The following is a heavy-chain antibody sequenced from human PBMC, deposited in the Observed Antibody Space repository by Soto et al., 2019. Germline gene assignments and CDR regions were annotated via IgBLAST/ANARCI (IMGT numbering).Heavy chain of an antibody. Sequence: SETLSLTCAVYGGSFSGYYWSWIRQPPGKGLEWIGEINHSGSTNYNPSLKSRVTISVDTSKNQFSLKLSSVTAADTAVYYCARGGGDCSGGSCYSGGNYFDYWGQGTLVTVSS. V-gene: IGHV4-34*01. CDR3: ARGGGDCSGGSCYSGGNYFDY. CDR1: GGSFSGYY. J-gene: IGHJ4*02. CDR2: INHSGST. D-gene: IGHD2-15*01.